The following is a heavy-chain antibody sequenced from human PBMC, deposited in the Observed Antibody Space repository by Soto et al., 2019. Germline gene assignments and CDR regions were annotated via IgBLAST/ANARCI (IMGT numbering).Heavy chain of an antibody. D-gene: IGHD3-10*01. CDR1: GGSISSYY. J-gene: IGHJ4*02. CDR2: IYYIGST. CDR3: VGGYPSPPLFDY. V-gene: IGHV4-59*08. Sequence: QVQLQESGPGLVKPSETLSLTCAVSGGSISSYYWSWIRQPPGKGLEWIGYIYYIGSTNYNPSLKSRVAIPADPTNTQFPLKLSSVTAAHAAVYYCVGGYPSPPLFDYWGQGTLVTVSS.